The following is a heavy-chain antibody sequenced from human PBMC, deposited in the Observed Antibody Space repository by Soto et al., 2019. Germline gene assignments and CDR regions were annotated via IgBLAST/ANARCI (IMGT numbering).Heavy chain of an antibody. CDR2: IYSGGST. V-gene: IGHV3-66*01. CDR1: GFTVSSNY. D-gene: IGHD3-22*01. CDR3: ARDYDSSGYPRYYFDY. Sequence: GGSLRLSCAASGFTVSSNYMSWVRQAPGKGLEWVSVIYSGGSTYYADSVKGRFTISRDNPKNTLYLQMNSLRAEDTAVYYCARDYDSSGYPRYYFDYWGQGTLVTVSS. J-gene: IGHJ4*02.